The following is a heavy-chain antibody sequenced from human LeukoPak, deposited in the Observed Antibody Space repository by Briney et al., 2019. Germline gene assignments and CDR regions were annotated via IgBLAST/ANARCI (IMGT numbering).Heavy chain of an antibody. CDR1: GFTFSSYS. CDR2: ISSSSSYI. CDR3: AKEALLWFGELFPSRKYYFDY. Sequence: GGSLRLSCAASGFTFSSYSMNWVRQAPGKGLEWVSSISSSSSYIYYADSVKGRFTISRDNAKNSLYLQMNSLRAEDTAVYYCAKEALLWFGELFPSRKYYFDYWGQGTLVTVSS. J-gene: IGHJ4*02. V-gene: IGHV3-21*01. D-gene: IGHD3-10*01.